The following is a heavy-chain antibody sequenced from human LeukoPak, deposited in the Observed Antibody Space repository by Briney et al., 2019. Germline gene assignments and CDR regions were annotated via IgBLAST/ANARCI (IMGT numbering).Heavy chain of an antibody. CDR2: FYTGGGP. D-gene: IGHD4-17*01. J-gene: IGHJ4*02. CDR3: ATGAGPFDY. CDR1: GGSFSGYY. Sequence: SETLSLTCAVYGGSFSGYYWSWIRQPPGKGLEWIGRFYTGGGPNYNPSLKSRVTMSLDTSKNQFFLKLSSVTAADTAVYFCATGAGPFDYWGQGILVTVSS. V-gene: IGHV4-59*10.